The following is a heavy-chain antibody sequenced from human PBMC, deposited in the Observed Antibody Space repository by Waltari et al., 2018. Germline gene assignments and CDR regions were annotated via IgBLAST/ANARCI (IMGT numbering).Heavy chain of an antibody. Sequence: EVLLEESGGGLVQPGGSLRLSCVASGFSFSTYEMNWVRQAPGKGLEWVSYVSSSGSDITYADSVKGRFTIFRDNAKNSLYLQMNSLRVEDTAVYYCASEGVITTRDAFDIWGQGTMVTVSS. D-gene: IGHD3-3*01. V-gene: IGHV3-48*03. CDR1: GFSFSTYE. CDR3: ASEGVITTRDAFDI. CDR2: VSSSGSDI. J-gene: IGHJ3*02.